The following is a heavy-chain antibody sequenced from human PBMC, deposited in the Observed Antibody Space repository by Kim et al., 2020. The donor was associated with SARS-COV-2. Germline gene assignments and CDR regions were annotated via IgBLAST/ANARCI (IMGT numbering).Heavy chain of an antibody. CDR3: ARENSNYEGHYYYYYGMDV. J-gene: IGHJ6*02. CDR2: IIPIFGTA. D-gene: IGHD4-4*01. V-gene: IGHV1-69*13. CDR1: GGTFSSYA. Sequence: SVKVSCKASGGTFSSYAISWVRQAPGQGLEWMGGIIPIFGTANYAQKFQCRVTITADESTSTAYMELSSLRSEDTAVYYCARENSNYEGHYYYYYGMDVWGQGTTVTVSS.